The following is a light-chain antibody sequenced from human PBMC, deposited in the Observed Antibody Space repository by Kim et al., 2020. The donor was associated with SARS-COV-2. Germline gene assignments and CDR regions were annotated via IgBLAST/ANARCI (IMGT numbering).Light chain of an antibody. Sequence: LGQTVRITCQGDSLRSYYASWYQQKPGQAPVLVIYGKNNRPSGIPYRFSGSSSGNTASLTITGAQAEDEADYYCNSRDSSGNHLGVFGGGTQLTVL. J-gene: IGLJ3*02. CDR1: SLRSYY. CDR2: GKN. V-gene: IGLV3-19*01. CDR3: NSRDSSGNHLGV.